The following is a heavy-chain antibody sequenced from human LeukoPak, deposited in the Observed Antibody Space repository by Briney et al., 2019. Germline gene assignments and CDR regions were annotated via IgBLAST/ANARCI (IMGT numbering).Heavy chain of an antibody. CDR3: AREKGKYGSGSSYYYYMDV. D-gene: IGHD3-10*01. CDR1: GGSISSGDYY. J-gene: IGHJ6*03. CDR2: IYYSGST. V-gene: IGHV4-30-4*08. Sequence: SQTLSLTCTVSGGSISSGDYYWSWIRQPPGKGLEWIGYIYYSGSTYYNPSLKSRVTISVDTSKNQFSLKLSSVTAADTAVYYCAREKGKYGSGSSYYYYMDVWGKGTTVTVSS.